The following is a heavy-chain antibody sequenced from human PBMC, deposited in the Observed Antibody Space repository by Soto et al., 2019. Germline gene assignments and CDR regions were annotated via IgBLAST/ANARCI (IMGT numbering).Heavy chain of an antibody. V-gene: IGHV4-31*03. CDR2: IYYSGST. J-gene: IGHJ4*02. Sequence: QVQLQESGPGLVKPSQTLSLTCTVSGGSISSGGYYWSWIRQHPGKGLEWIGYIYYSGSTYYNPSLKSRVTISLDTSKNSFSLKQRSVTAADTAVYYCARGPRVDYYGSGRYYFGLLAYWGQGTLVTVSS. D-gene: IGHD3-10*01. CDR1: GGSISSGGYY. CDR3: ARGPRVDYYGSGRYYFGLLAY.